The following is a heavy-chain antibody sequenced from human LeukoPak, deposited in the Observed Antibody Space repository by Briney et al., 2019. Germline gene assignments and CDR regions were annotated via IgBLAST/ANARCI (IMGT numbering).Heavy chain of an antibody. CDR2: ISSSSYI. J-gene: IGHJ4*02. CDR3: ARDSSGDDFWSGYYSPHDY. V-gene: IGHV3-21*01. CDR1: GFTFSSYS. Sequence: PGGSLRLSCAASGFTFSSYSMNWVRQAPGKGLEWVSSISSSSYIYYADSVKGRFTISRDNAKNSLYLQMNSLRAEDTAVYYCARDSSGDDFWSGYYSPHDYWGQGTLVTVSS. D-gene: IGHD3-3*01.